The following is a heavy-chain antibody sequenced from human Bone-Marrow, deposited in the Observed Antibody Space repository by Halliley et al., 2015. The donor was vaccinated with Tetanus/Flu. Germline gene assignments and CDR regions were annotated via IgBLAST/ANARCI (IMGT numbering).Heavy chain of an antibody. D-gene: IGHD2-15*01. CDR3: ARRGGSGYYYGMDV. CDR2: FYPGDSDP. J-gene: IGHJ6*02. Sequence: GLFYPGDSDPRYRPSFQGQVTISADKSISAAYLQWSSLKASDTAMYYCARRGGSGYYYGMDVWGQGTTVTVSS. V-gene: IGHV5-51*01.